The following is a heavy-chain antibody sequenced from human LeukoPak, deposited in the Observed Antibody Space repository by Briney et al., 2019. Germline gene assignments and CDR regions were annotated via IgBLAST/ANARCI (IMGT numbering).Heavy chain of an antibody. CDR1: GFTFSDYY. V-gene: IGHV3-11*01. CDR2: ISSTGSTI. J-gene: IGHJ3*02. CDR3: ALSRGSYRVDAFDI. Sequence: PGGSLRLSCAASGFTFSDYYMSWIRQAPGKGLEWVAYISSTGSTIYYADSVKGRLTTSRDNAKNTLYLQMDSLRAEDTAVYYCALSRGSYRVDAFDIWGQGTMVTVSS. D-gene: IGHD3-16*01.